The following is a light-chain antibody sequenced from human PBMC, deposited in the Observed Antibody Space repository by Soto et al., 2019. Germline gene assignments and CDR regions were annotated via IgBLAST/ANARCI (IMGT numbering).Light chain of an antibody. V-gene: IGKV3-20*01. CDR3: QQYGGSPRT. J-gene: IGKJ1*01. Sequence: ENGLTPSPGTLSLSPGERATLSCRTSHPLGHYFAWFQQKPGQAPRLLIYGTSRRATGIPDRICGSGSGTAFTLTISRLEHEDFAVYYCQQYGGSPRTFGQGTKLEIK. CDR2: GTS. CDR1: HPLGHY.